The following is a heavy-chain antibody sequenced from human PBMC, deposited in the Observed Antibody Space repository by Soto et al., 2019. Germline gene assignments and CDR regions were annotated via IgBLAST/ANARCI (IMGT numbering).Heavy chain of an antibody. D-gene: IGHD1-26*01. CDR3: ARGVDSGSYYFDY. CDR1: CGSISSDY. V-gene: IGHV4-59*01. CDR2: IYYSGST. Sequence: SETLSVTCTVSCGSISSDYWSWIRQPPGKGLEWIGYIYYSGSTNYNPSLKSRVTISVDTSKNQFSLKLSSVTAADTAVYYCARGVDSGSYYFDYWGQGTLVTVSS. J-gene: IGHJ4*02.